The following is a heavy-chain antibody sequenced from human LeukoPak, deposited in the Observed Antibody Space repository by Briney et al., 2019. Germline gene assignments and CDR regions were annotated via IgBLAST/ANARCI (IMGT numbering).Heavy chain of an antibody. D-gene: IGHD5-12*01. Sequence: ASVKVSCKASGYTFTSYGISWVRQTPGQGLERMGWISAYNGNTDYAQKFQGRVTMTTDTSTSTAHMELRSLRSDDTAVYYCARDTFGGYDWDFDYWGQGTLVTVSS. CDR1: GYTFTSYG. J-gene: IGHJ4*02. CDR3: ARDTFGGYDWDFDY. CDR2: ISAYNGNT. V-gene: IGHV1-18*01.